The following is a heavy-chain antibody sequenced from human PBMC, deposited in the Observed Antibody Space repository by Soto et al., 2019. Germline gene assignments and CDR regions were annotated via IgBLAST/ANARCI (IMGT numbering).Heavy chain of an antibody. D-gene: IGHD3-10*01. CDR1: GGSISSYY. CDR3: ARELRSELLWFGESLGWFDP. V-gene: IGHV4-59*01. CDR2: IYYSGST. Sequence: SETLSLTCTVSGGSISSYYWSWIRQPPGKGLEWIGYIYYSGSTNYNPSLKSRVTISVDTSKNQFSLKLSSVTAADTSVYYFARELRSELLWFGESLGWFDPWGQGTLVTVSS. J-gene: IGHJ5*02.